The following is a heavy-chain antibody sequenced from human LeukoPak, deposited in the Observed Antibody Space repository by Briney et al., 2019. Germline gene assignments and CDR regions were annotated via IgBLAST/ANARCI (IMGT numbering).Heavy chain of an antibody. D-gene: IGHD6-13*01. J-gene: IGHJ4*02. V-gene: IGHV4-39*01. Sequence: SETLSLTCTVSGGSISSSSYYWGWIRQPPGKGLEWIGSIYYSGSTYYNPSLKSRVTISVDTSKNQFSLKLSSVTAADTAVYYCAEGAAAGIYSDYWGQGTLVTVSS. CDR2: IYYSGST. CDR1: GGSISSSSYY. CDR3: AEGAAAGIYSDY.